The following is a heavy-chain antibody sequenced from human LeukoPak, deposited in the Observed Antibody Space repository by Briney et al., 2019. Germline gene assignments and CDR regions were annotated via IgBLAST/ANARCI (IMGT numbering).Heavy chain of an antibody. V-gene: IGHV3-74*01. CDR3: ARYFPALAAFDI. J-gene: IGHJ3*02. Sequence: PGGSLRLFCTASGFTFSSYWMHWVRQAPGKGLVWVSRINSDGSSTSYADSVKGRFTISRDNAKNTLYLQMNSLRAEDTAVYYCARYFPALAAFDIWGQGTMVTVSS. CDR1: GFTFSSYW. CDR2: INSDGSST. D-gene: IGHD3-9*01.